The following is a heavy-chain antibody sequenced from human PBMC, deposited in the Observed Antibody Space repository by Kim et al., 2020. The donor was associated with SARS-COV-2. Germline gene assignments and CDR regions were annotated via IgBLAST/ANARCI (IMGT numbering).Heavy chain of an antibody. Sequence: SETLSLTCTVSGGSISSGDYYWSRIRQPPGKGLVWFGYIYYSGSTYYNPSLKSRVTISVDTSKNQFSLKLSSVTAADSAVYYCARTKSITIFGVVQWFDPWGQGTLVTVSS. V-gene: IGHV4-30-4*01. D-gene: IGHD3-3*01. CDR1: GGSISSGDYY. CDR2: IYYSGST. J-gene: IGHJ5*02. CDR3: ARTKSITIFGVVQWFDP.